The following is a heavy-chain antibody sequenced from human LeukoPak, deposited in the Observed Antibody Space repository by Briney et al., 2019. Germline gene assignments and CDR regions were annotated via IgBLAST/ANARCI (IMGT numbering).Heavy chain of an antibody. J-gene: IGHJ4*02. CDR3: ARHPVVAHPGVDY. CDR1: GGSISSSSYY. D-gene: IGHD3-22*01. CDR2: IYYSGST. Sequence: PSETLSLTCTVSGGSISSSSYYWGWIRQPPGKGLEWIGSIYYSGSTYYNPSLKSRVTISVDTSKNQFSLKLSSVTAADTAVYYCARHPVVAHPGVDYWGQGTLVTVSS. V-gene: IGHV4-39*01.